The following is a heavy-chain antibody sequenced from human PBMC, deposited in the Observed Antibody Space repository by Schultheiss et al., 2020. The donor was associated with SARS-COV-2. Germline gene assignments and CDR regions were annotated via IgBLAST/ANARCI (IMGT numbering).Heavy chain of an antibody. V-gene: IGHV3-33*06. CDR1: GFTFSSYS. J-gene: IGHJ4*02. Sequence: GGSLRLSCAASGFTFSSYSMNWVRQAPGKGLEWVAVIWYDGSNKYYADSVKGRFTISRDNSKNTLYLQMNSLRAEDTAVYYCAKGSPYYDILTGYFDFDYWGQGTLVTVSS. CDR3: AKGSPYYDILTGYFDFDY. D-gene: IGHD3-9*01. CDR2: IWYDGSNK.